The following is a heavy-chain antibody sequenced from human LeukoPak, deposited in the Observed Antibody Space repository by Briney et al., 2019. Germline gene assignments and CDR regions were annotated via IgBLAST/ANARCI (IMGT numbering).Heavy chain of an antibody. D-gene: IGHD3-3*01. CDR3: ARDQYDTWSRRGNFDS. Sequence: GGSLRLSCVASGFTFGKYWMSWVRQAPGKGLEWLANIKLDGSEKNYVDSVKGRFTISRDNTKNSLYLQMNSLRVEDTAVFYCARDQYDTWSRRGNFDSWGQGTLVIVSS. CDR2: IKLDGSEK. CDR1: GFTFGKYW. V-gene: IGHV3-7*03. J-gene: IGHJ4*02.